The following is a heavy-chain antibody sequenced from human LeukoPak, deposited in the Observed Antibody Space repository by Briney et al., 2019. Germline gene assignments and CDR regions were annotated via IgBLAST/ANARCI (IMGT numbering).Heavy chain of an antibody. Sequence: GGSLRLSCAASGFTFNTYGMHWVRQAPGKGLEWVAVIWYDGSNKYFADSVKGRFTISRDNSKNTLYLQMNSLRAEDTAVYYCARGLKRGCSSTSCYRFDPWGQGTLVTVSS. CDR2: IWYDGSNK. CDR1: GFTFNTYG. CDR3: ARGLKRGCSSTSCYRFDP. V-gene: IGHV3-33*01. D-gene: IGHD2-2*01. J-gene: IGHJ5*02.